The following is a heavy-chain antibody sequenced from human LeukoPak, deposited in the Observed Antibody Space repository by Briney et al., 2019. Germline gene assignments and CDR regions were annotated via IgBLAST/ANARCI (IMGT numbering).Heavy chain of an antibody. CDR2: ISSSSSYT. V-gene: IGHV3-11*03. CDR1: GIPFSDFY. CDR3: AAGTAADY. J-gene: IGHJ4*02. Sequence: TGGSLRLSCIVAGIPFSDFYMNWIRQAPGKGLEWISYISSSSSYTDYAESVKGRFTISRDNAKSALYLQMNDLRVEDTAAYYCAAGTAADYWGQGTLVIVSS. D-gene: IGHD6-25*01.